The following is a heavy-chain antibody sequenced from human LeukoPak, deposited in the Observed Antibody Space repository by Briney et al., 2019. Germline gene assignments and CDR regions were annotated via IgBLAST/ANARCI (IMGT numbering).Heavy chain of an antibody. D-gene: IGHD1-1*01. CDR1: GFTFTSSA. CDR3: AHQFWKARDWFDP. V-gene: IGHV1-58*01. J-gene: IGHJ5*02. CDR2: IVVGSGNT. Sequence: GASVKVSCKASGFTFTSSAVQWVRQARGQRLEWIGWIVVGSGNTNYAQKFQGRVTITADESTSTAYMELSSLRSEDTAVYYCAHQFWKARDWFDPWGQGTLVTVSS.